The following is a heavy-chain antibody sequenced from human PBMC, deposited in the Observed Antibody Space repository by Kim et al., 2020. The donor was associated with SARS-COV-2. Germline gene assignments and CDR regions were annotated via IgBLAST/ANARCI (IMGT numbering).Heavy chain of an antibody. CDR2: ISYDGSNT. CDR1: GFTFSSYG. Sequence: GGSLRLSCAASGFTFSSYGMHWVRQAPGKGLEWVAVISYDGSNTYYADSVKGRFTISRDNSKNTLYLQMNSLRAEDTAVYYCAKDLARGPNGAWYFDYWGQGTLVTVSS. D-gene: IGHD3-10*01. V-gene: IGHV3-30*18. CDR3: AKDLARGPNGAWYFDY. J-gene: IGHJ4*02.